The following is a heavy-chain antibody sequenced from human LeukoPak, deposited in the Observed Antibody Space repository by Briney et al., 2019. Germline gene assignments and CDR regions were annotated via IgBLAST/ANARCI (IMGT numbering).Heavy chain of an antibody. CDR3: ARARVAAAGSIPDY. V-gene: IGHV3-21*01. D-gene: IGHD6-13*01. CDR1: GFTFSSHS. Sequence: GGSLRLSCAASGFTFSSHSMNWVPQPPGKGLEWGSSISSSSSYIYYADSLKGRFTISRDNAKNSLYLQMNSLRAEDTAVYYCARARVAAAGSIPDYWGQGTLVTVSS. J-gene: IGHJ4*02. CDR2: ISSSSSYI.